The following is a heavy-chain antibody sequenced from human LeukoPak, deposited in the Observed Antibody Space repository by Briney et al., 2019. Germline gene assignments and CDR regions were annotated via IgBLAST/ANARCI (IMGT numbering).Heavy chain of an antibody. Sequence: PGGSLRLSCAASGFTFSSYGMNRVRQAPGKGLEWVSVISGSGGNTYYADSVKGRFTISRDNSKNTLYLQMNSLRAEDTAVYYCAKVPVPVIGAAGPFDYWGQGTLVTVSS. CDR1: GFTFSSYG. CDR3: AKVPVPVIGAAGPFDY. J-gene: IGHJ4*02. CDR2: ISGSGGNT. V-gene: IGHV3-23*01. D-gene: IGHD6-13*01.